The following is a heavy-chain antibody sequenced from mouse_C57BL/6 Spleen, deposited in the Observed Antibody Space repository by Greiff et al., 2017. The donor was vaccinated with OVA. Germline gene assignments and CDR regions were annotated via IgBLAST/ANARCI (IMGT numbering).Heavy chain of an antibody. CDR1: GFSFNTYA. D-gene: IGHD5-5*01. CDR3: VGPTTAWYFDV. J-gene: IGHJ1*03. V-gene: IGHV10-1*01. Sequence: EVQGVESGGGLVQPKGSLKLSCAASGFSFNTYAMNWVRQATGQGLEWVARIRSKSNNYATYYADSVKDRFTISRDDSESMLYLQMNNSKTEDTAMYYCVGPTTAWYFDVWGTGTTVTVSS. CDR2: IRSKSNNYAT.